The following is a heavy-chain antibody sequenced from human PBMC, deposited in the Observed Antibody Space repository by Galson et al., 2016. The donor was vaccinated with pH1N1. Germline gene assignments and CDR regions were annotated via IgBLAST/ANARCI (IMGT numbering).Heavy chain of an antibody. CDR2: ISGDCDTT. CDR1: GFIFDDFA. J-gene: IGHJ3*01. CDR3: STAPLSYLDLNVDAFAV. D-gene: IGHD2/OR15-2a*01. V-gene: IGHV3-43*02. Sequence: SLRLSCAASGFIFDDFAMHWVRQVPGKGPEWVSVISGDCDTTFYTDSVKGRFTISRDNSKSSLYLEMQTLRTEDTALYYCSTAPLSYLDLNVDAFAVWGQGTMVTVSS.